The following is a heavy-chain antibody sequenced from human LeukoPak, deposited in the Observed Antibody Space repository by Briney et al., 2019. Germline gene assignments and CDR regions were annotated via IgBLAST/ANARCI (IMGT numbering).Heavy chain of an antibody. D-gene: IGHD6-19*01. CDR2: IYPGDSDT. CDR3: ARLDYGSGWLIRNWFDP. J-gene: IGHJ5*02. CDR1: GYSFTSYW. Sequence: GESLKISCKGSGYSFTSYWIGWGRQMPGKGLEWIGIIYPGDSDTRYSPSFQGQVPISADKSISTAYLQWSRLKASDTAMYYCARLDYGSGWLIRNWFDPWGQGTLVTVSS. V-gene: IGHV5-51*01.